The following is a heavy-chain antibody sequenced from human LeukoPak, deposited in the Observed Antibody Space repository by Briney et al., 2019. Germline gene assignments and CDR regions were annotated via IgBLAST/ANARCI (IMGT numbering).Heavy chain of an antibody. Sequence: GGSLRLSCAASGFTFVDYTMHWVRQAPGKGLEWVSLIRWDGDSTYYADSVKGRFTISRDNIKNSLFLEMNSLRTEDSALYYCAKAHYYDTTSFDSAFWGTRPLDYWGQGTLVTVSS. CDR2: IRWDGDST. CDR1: GFTFVDYT. CDR3: AKAHYYDTTSFDSAFWGTRPLDY. D-gene: IGHD3-22*01. V-gene: IGHV3-43*01. J-gene: IGHJ4*02.